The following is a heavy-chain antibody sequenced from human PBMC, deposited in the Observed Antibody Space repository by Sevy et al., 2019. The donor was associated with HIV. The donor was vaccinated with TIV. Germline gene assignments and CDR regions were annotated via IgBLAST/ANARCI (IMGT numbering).Heavy chain of an antibody. Sequence: GGSLRLSCAASGFSFNNHWMSWVRQAPEKGLEWVANIKHDGSEKYYADSLEGRFAVSRDTAKNSLFLQINSLRVEDTAVYFCARLPTGLQSFNYLLSTYFDSWGQGTLVTVSS. V-gene: IGHV3-7*01. CDR1: GFSFNNHW. D-gene: IGHD3-9*01. J-gene: IGHJ4*02. CDR2: IKHDGSEK. CDR3: ARLPTGLQSFNYLLSTYFDS.